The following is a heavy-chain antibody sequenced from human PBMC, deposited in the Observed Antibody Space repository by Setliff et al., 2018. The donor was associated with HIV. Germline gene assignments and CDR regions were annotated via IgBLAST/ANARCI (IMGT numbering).Heavy chain of an antibody. J-gene: IGHJ4*02. CDR1: GASITSGYY. CDR3: ARVRTGDRSFDF. Sequence: SETLSLTCTVSGASITSGYYWSWVRQRPGRGLEWIGHIYYRGDTYYSPSLKSRLAISVDTSKMQFSLTATSMTAADTAVYYCARVRTGDRSFDFWGQGTLVTVSS. V-gene: IGHV4-31*03. D-gene: IGHD1-1*01. CDR2: IYYRGDT.